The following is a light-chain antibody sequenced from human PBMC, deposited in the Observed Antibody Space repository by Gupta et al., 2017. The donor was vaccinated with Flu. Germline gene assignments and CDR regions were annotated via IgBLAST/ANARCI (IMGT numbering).Light chain of an antibody. CDR2: AVS. V-gene: IGKV1-27*01. J-gene: IGKJ1*01. Sequence: GYRMSIPCRASQNISNYLAWFQQKPGKLPQLLIYAVSTLQSGVPSRFSASGSGTDFALTISRLEAEDVATYYCQNYNIAPRTFGQGTKVEIK. CDR1: QNISNY. CDR3: QNYNIAPRT.